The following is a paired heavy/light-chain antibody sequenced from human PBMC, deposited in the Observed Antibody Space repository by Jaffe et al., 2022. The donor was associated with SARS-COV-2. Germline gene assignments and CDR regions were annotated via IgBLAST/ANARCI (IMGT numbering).Light chain of an antibody. V-gene: IGLV7-43*01. J-gene: IGLJ3*02. CDR1: TGAVTSGHY. CDR3: LLYYSGTWV. Sequence: QTVVTQEPSLTVSPGGTVTLTCASSTGAVTSGHYPNWFQQKPGQAPRALIYSTRSRHSWTPARFSGSLLGGKAALTLSDVQPEDEAEYYCLLYYSGTWVFGGGTKLTVL. CDR2: STR.
Heavy chain of an antibody. CDR3: ARALGVTTFHPGDY. D-gene: IGHD3-22*01. J-gene: IGHJ4*02. CDR1: EYTFTNYK. Sequence: QVQLVQSGAEVKRSGASVKVSCKASEYTFTNYKVHWVRQAPGQGLEWVGIIDPSGGNTNYAQKLQGRVAMTRDTSTNTLYMELSSLTSEDTAVYYCARALGVTTFHPGDYWGQGTLVTVSS. CDR2: IDPSGGNT. V-gene: IGHV1-46*04.